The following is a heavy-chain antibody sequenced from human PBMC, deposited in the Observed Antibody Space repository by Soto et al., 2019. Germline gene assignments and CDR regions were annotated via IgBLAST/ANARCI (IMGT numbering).Heavy chain of an antibody. CDR1: GYTFTSYG. V-gene: IGHV1-18*03. CDR3: ARALYDFWSGYHGAGQLRFDP. J-gene: IGHJ5*02. D-gene: IGHD3-3*01. Sequence: QVQLVQSGAEVKKPGASVKVSCKASGYTFTSYGISWVRQAPGQGLEWMGWISAYNGNTNYAQKLQGRVTMTTDTSTSTAYMELRSLRSDDMAVYYCARALYDFWSGYHGAGQLRFDPWGQGTLVTVSS. CDR2: ISAYNGNT.